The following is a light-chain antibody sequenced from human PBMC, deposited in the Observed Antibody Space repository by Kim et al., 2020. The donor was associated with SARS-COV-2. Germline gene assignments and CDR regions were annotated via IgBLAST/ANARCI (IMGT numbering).Light chain of an antibody. J-gene: IGKJ2*01. CDR1: QSVSSY. V-gene: IGKV3-11*01. CDR2: DAS. Sequence: EIVLTQSPATLSLSPGERATLSCRASQSVSSYLAWYQQKPGQAPRLLIYDASNRATGIPARFSGSGSGTDFTLTISSLEPEDFAVYYCQPRSNFYTFGQGTKLEI. CDR3: QPRSNFYT.